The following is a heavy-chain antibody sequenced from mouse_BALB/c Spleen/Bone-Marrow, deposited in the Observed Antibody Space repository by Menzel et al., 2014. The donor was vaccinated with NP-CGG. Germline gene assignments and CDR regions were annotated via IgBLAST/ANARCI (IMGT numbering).Heavy chain of an antibody. CDR1: GFNIKDTY. D-gene: IGHD1-1*01. CDR3: ASYYYGSSLFAY. CDR2: IDPANGNT. J-gene: IGHJ3*01. V-gene: IGHV14-3*02. Sequence: EVKLQESGAELVKLGASVKLSCTASGFNIKDTYMHWVKQRPEQGLEWIGGIDPANGNTKYDPKFQGKATITADTSSNTAYLQLSSLTSEDTAVYHCASYYYGSSLFAYWGQGTLVTVSA.